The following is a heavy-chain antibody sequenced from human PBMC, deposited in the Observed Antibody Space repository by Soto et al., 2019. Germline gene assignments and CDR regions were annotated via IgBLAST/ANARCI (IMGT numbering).Heavy chain of an antibody. V-gene: IGHV4-31*03. CDR1: GGSISSGGYY. Sequence: LSLTCTVSGGSISSGGYYWSWIRQHPGKGLEWIGYIYYSGSTYYNPSLKSRVTISVDTSKNQFSLKLSSVTAADTAVYYCARTPYLFGHPPARSFDYWGQGTLVTLSS. CDR3: ARTPYLFGHPPARSFDY. D-gene: IGHD3-10*01. CDR2: IYYSGST. J-gene: IGHJ4*02.